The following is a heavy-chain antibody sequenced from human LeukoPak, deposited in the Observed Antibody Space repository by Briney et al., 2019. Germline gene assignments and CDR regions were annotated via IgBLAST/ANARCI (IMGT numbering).Heavy chain of an antibody. Sequence: GGSLRLSCAASGNYWMHWVRQAPGKGLVWVSHINSDGSWTSYADSVKGRFTISKDNAKNTVYLQMNNLRAEDTAVYYCVSFYETNWGRGTLVTVSS. CDR1: GNYW. J-gene: IGHJ4*02. CDR2: INSDGSWT. D-gene: IGHD2-2*01. V-gene: IGHV3-74*01. CDR3: VSFYETN.